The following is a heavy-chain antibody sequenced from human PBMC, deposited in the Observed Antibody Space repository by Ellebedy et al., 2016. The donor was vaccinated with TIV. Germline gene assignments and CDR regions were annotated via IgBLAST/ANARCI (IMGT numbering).Heavy chain of an antibody. CDR3: ARGGADIVVVVAATGEGNWFDP. CDR1: GITVSDYF. J-gene: IGHJ5*02. Sequence: GESLKISCEASGITVSDYFMNWVRQAPGKGLEWVSVLYKDGKSNYTDSVNGRFTVSRDNSKNTLHLQMDSLRAEDTAVYYCARGGADIVVVVAATGEGNWFDPWGQGTLVTVSS. V-gene: IGHV3-66*01. CDR2: LYKDGKS. D-gene: IGHD2-15*01.